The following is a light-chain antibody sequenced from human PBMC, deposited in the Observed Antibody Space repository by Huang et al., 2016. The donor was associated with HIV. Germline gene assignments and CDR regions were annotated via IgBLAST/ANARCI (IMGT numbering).Light chain of an antibody. CDR1: EGVGNS. CDR2: DAS. V-gene: IGKV3-11*01. Sequence: EVVLTQSPATLSLSPGERATLSCRASEGVGNSLAWYQQRPGQAPRLLIYDASNRAHGIPARFSGSGSGTDFTLTISSLGPEDFAVYYCQQRAKDFGGGTKVEMK. J-gene: IGKJ4*01. CDR3: QQRAKD.